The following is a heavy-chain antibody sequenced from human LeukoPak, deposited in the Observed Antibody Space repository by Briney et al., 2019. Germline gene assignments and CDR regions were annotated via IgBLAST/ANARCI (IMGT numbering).Heavy chain of an antibody. Sequence: ASVKVSCKASGYTFTGYYMHWVRQAPGQGLEWMGWINPNSGGTNYAQKFQGRVTMTRDTSISTAYKELSRLRSDDTAVYYCAREGDSSGYYIMLDYWGQGTLVTVSS. CDR1: GYTFTGYY. D-gene: IGHD3-22*01. CDR2: INPNSGGT. CDR3: AREGDSSGYYIMLDY. V-gene: IGHV1-2*02. J-gene: IGHJ4*02.